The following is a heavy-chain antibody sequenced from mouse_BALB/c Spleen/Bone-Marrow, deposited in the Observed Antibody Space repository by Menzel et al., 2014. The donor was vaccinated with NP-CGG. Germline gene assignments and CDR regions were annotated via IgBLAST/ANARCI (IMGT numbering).Heavy chain of an antibody. V-gene: IGHV1S56*01. Sequence: QVQLQQSGPELVKPGTSVRISCKPSGYTFTSYYIHWVKQRPGQGLEWIGWIYPGNVDTKYNEKFKGKATLTADKSSSTAYMQLSSLTSEDSAVYFCARETRYGNYVDYFDYWGQGTTLPVSS. D-gene: IGHD2-10*02. CDR1: GYTFTSYY. CDR3: ARETRYGNYVDYFDY. CDR2: IYPGNVDT. J-gene: IGHJ2*01.